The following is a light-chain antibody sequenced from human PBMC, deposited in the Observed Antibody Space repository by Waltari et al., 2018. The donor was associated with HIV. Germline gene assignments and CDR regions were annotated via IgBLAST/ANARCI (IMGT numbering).Light chain of an antibody. CDR3: QQYYSSPWT. V-gene: IGKV4-1*01. CDR2: WAS. J-gene: IGKJ1*01. Sequence: DIVMTQSPDPLAVSLGERATIHCKSSQSVLSRSNNKNYLALYQQKPGQPPKLLIYWASTRESGVPDRFSGSGSGTDFTLTISSLQAEDVAVYFCQQYYSSPWTFGLGTKVEIK. CDR1: QSVLSRSNNKNY.